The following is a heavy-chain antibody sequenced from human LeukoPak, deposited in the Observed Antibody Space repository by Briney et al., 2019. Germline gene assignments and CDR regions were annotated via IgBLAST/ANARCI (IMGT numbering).Heavy chain of an antibody. CDR2: ISGSGGST. J-gene: IGHJ4*02. Sequence: PGGSLRLSCAASGFTFSSYAMSWVRQAPGKGLEWVSAISGSGGSTYYADSVKGRFTISRDNSKNTLYLQMNSLRAEDTAVYYCANDILAIPTSRFDAKYYFDYWGQGTLVTVSS. D-gene: IGHD2-2*01. CDR1: GFTFSSYA. V-gene: IGHV3-23*01. CDR3: ANDILAIPTSRFDAKYYFDY.